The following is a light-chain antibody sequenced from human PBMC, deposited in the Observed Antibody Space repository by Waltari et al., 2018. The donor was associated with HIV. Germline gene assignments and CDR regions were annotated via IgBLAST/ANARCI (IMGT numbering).Light chain of an antibody. CDR3: QQSFSTPVT. Sequence: DIQTTQSPSSLSAFAGDRVTITCRTSQSISSYVNWYQHKPGKPPKHLIYGAFGLESGVPSRFSGSGSGTDFTLTISSLQPEDCATYYCQQSFSTPVTFGQGTRLEIK. CDR2: GAF. CDR1: QSISSY. V-gene: IGKV1-39*01. J-gene: IGKJ5*01.